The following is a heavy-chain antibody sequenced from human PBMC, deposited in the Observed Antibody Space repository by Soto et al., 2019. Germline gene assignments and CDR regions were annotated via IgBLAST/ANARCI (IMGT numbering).Heavy chain of an antibody. CDR1: GFSFSSYA. Sequence: GGSLRLSCAASGFSFSSYAMSWVRQAPGKGLEWVSDISGSRDDKYYADSVKGRFTISRDNSKNTLYLQMNSLRAEDTAVYYCARVWNDGRIDYWGQGTLVTVSS. J-gene: IGHJ4*02. CDR2: ISGSRDDK. V-gene: IGHV3-23*01. CDR3: ARVWNDGRIDY. D-gene: IGHD1-1*01.